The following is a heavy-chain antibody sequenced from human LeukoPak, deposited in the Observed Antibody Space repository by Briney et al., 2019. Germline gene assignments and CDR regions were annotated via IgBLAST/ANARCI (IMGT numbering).Heavy chain of an antibody. CDR1: GFTFSSYW. CDR3: ARGYYDSLTGYYKAHYFDY. Sequence: GGSLRLSCAASGFTFSSYWMSWVRQAPGKGLEWVANIKQDGSEKYYVDSVKGRFTISRDNVKNSLYLQMNSLRAEDTAVYYCARGYYDSLTGYYKAHYFDYWGQGTLVTVSS. D-gene: IGHD3-9*01. CDR2: IKQDGSEK. J-gene: IGHJ4*02. V-gene: IGHV3-7*03.